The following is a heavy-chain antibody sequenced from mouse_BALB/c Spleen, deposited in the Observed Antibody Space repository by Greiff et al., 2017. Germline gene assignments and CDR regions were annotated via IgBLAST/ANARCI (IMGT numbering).Heavy chain of an antibody. CDR3: ARFPPKGYGFAY. CDR1: GYTFTSYW. V-gene: IGHV1-69*02. J-gene: IGHJ3*01. Sequence: QVQLQQPGAELVKPGASVKLSCKASGYTFTSYWMHWVKQRPGQGLEWIGEIDPSDSYTNYNQKFKGKATLTVDKSSSTAYMQLSSLTSEDSAVYYCARFPPKGYGFAYWGQGTLVTVSA. CDR2: IDPSDSYT. D-gene: IGHD2-14*01.